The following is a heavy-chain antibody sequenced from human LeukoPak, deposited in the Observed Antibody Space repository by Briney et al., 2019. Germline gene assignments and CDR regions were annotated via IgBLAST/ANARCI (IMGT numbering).Heavy chain of an antibody. V-gene: IGHV5-51*01. J-gene: IGHJ4*02. CDR3: ARRDTTYFDY. D-gene: IGHD1-1*01. CDR2: IYPDDSDT. Sequence: GESLKISCKGAAYKFSNYWIAWVRQRPGEDLGWMGIIYPDDSDTRYSPSFQDLVTISADKSISTAYLQWTSLKASDTAIYYCARRDTTYFDYWGQGSLVTVSS. CDR1: AYKFSNYW.